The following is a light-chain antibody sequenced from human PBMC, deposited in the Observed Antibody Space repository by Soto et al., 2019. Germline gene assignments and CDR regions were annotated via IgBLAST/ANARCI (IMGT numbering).Light chain of an antibody. CDR1: ESISDL. V-gene: IGKV3-15*01. J-gene: IGKJ5*01. CDR2: DTS. CDR3: QQHNNWPPIT. Sequence: EIVLTQSPATLSLSPGERATLSCRASESISDLLAWYQQKPGQAPRLLMYDTSIRATGIPARFSGSGSGTEFTLTISSLQSEDFAVYYCQQHNNWPPITFGQGTRLEI.